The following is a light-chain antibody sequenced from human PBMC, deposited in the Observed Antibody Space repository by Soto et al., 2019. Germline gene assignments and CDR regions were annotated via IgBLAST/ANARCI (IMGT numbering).Light chain of an antibody. Sequence: QSFLTQSPSASASPGQSVTIACTGTSSDIGGYNSVSWYQQHPGKASKVMIYDVTKRPSGVPDRFSGSKSGNTASLTVSALQAEDEADYYCSSYTDRKNLVFGTGTKVTVL. V-gene: IGLV2-8*01. CDR2: DVT. CDR1: SSDIGGYNS. J-gene: IGLJ1*01. CDR3: SSYTDRKNLV.